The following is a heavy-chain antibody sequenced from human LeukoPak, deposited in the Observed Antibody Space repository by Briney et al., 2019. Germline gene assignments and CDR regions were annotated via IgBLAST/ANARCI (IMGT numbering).Heavy chain of an antibody. D-gene: IGHD1-1*01. V-gene: IGHV4-61*02. CDR1: GSSISSGSYY. Sequence: PSQTLSLTCTVSGSSISSGSYYWTWIRQPAGKGLEWIGRVYISGSTNYNPSLKSRVTISVDTSKNHFSLKPTSVTAADTAVYYCARGLEWGDGFDIWGQGTMVTVSP. CDR2: VYISGST. J-gene: IGHJ3*02. CDR3: ARGLEWGDGFDI.